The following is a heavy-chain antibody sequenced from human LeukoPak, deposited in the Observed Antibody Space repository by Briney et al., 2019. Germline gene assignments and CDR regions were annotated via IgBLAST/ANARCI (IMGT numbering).Heavy chain of an antibody. Sequence: GGSLRLSRAHPVYSSCVNYICSIRQAPGKGLEWVSYISSSSSYTNYADSVKGRFTISRDNAKNSLYLQMNSLRAEDTAVYYCARESYYYDSSGYYYWGQGTLVTVSS. CDR2: ISSSSSYT. J-gene: IGHJ4*02. CDR1: VYSSCVNY. V-gene: IGHV3-11*05. CDR3: ARESYYYDSSGYYY. D-gene: IGHD3-22*01.